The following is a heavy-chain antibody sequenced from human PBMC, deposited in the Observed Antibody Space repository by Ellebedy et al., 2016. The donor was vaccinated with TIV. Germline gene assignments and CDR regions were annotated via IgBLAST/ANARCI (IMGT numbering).Heavy chain of an antibody. D-gene: IGHD3-10*01. CDR3: AKVIPYYGSGSYHSYYFDY. Sequence: PGGSLRLSCAASGLTFSSYAMSWVRQAPGEGLEWVSAINGNGANTYYADSVKGRFTISRDNSKNTLYLQMNSLSAEDTAVYFCAKVIPYYGSGSYHSYYFDYWGQGTLVTVSS. CDR2: INGNGANT. V-gene: IGHV3-23*01. J-gene: IGHJ4*02. CDR1: GLTFSSYA.